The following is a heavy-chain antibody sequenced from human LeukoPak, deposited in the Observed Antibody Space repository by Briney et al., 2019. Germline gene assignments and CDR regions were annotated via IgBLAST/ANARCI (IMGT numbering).Heavy chain of an antibody. CDR1: GFTFSSYG. Sequence: GGSLRLSCAASGFTFSSYGMHWLRQAPGKGLDWVAVIAHDGSIDYYADSVKGRFTISRDNAKNTLYLQMNSLRTEDTAMFYCAKEAIAVAGPNYFDYWGQGTLVTVPS. CDR3: AKEAIAVAGPNYFDY. D-gene: IGHD6-19*01. CDR2: IAHDGSID. J-gene: IGHJ4*02. V-gene: IGHV3-30*18.